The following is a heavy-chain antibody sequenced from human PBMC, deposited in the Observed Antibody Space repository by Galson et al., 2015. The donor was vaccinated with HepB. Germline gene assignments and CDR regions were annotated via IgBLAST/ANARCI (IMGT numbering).Heavy chain of an antibody. CDR2: IDPSDSYT. D-gene: IGHD5-12*01. J-gene: IGHJ6*02. CDR1: GYSFTSYW. V-gene: IGHV5-10-1*01. Sequence: QSGAEVTKPGESLRISCKGSGYSFTSYWISWVRQMPGKGLEWMGRIDPSDSYTNYSPSFQGHVTISADKSISTAYLQWSSLKASDTAMYYCASANVVATILSMSDYYYYYGMDVWGQGTTVTVSS. CDR3: ASANVVATILSMSDYYYYYGMDV.